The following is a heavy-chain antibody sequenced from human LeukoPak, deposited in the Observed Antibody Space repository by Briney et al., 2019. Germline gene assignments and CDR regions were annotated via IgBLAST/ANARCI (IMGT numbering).Heavy chain of an antibody. CDR1: GGSFSGYY. V-gene: IGHV4-34*01. CDR2: INHSGST. CDR3: ARTPADYFDY. Sequence: SETLSLTCAVYGGSFSGYYWSWIRQPPGKGLEWIGEINHSGSTNYNPSLKSRVTISVDTSKNQFSLKLSSVTAADTAVYYCARTPADYFDYWGQGTLVTVSS. J-gene: IGHJ4*02.